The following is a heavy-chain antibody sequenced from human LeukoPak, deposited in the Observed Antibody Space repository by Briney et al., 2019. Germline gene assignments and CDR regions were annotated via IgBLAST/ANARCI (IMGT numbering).Heavy chain of an antibody. J-gene: IGHJ4*02. D-gene: IGHD2-21*01. V-gene: IGHV3-23*01. Sequence: GGSLRLSCVASGFTFDDYAMTWVRQAPGKGLEWVSVISGRGSETYYADSVKGRFTISRDNSKNTLYLQLNSLKTDDTAVYYCAKDYLAVITPLGYSDYWGQGTLVTVSS. CDR2: ISGRGSET. CDR1: GFTFDDYA. CDR3: AKDYLAVITPLGYSDY.